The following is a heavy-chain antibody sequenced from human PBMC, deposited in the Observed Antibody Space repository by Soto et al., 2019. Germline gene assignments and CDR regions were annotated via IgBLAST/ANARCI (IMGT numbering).Heavy chain of an antibody. V-gene: IGHV1-69*06. CDR3: AREELGGSYFLTGREGMDV. CDR1: GGTFSSYA. J-gene: IGHJ6*02. Sequence: AASVKVSCKASGGTFSSYAISWVRQAPGQGLEWMGGIIPIFGTANYAQKFQGRVTITADKSTSTAYMELSSLRSEDTAVYYCAREELGGSYFLTGREGMDVWGQGTTVTVSS. D-gene: IGHD1-26*01. CDR2: IIPIFGTA.